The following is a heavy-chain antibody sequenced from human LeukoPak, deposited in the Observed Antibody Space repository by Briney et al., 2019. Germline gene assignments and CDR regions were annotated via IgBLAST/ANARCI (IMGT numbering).Heavy chain of an antibody. V-gene: IGHV1-18*01. J-gene: IGHJ4*02. CDR3: ARDPHRIAVAGTLPFDY. D-gene: IGHD6-19*01. CDR1: GYSFTSYG. Sequence: GESLKISCKGSGYSFTSYGISWVRQAPGQGLEWMGWISAYNGNTNYAQKLQGRVTMTTDTSTSTAYMELRSLRSDDTAVYYCARDPHRIAVAGTLPFDYWGQGTLVTVSS. CDR2: ISAYNGNT.